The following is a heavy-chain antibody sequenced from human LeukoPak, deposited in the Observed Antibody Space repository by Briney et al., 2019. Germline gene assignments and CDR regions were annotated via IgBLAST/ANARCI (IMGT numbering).Heavy chain of an antibody. D-gene: IGHD3-22*01. Sequence: PSETLSLTCAVYGGSFSGYYWSWIRQPAGKGLEWIGRIYTSGSTNYNPSLKSRVTMSVDTSKNQFSLKLSSVTAADTAVYYCASQRDYDSSGYSLDYWGQGTLVTVSS. CDR1: GGSFSGYY. CDR2: IYTSGST. CDR3: ASQRDYDSSGYSLDY. J-gene: IGHJ4*02. V-gene: IGHV4-59*10.